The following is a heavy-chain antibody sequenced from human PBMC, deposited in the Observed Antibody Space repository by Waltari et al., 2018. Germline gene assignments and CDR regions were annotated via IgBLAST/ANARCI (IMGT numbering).Heavy chain of an antibody. V-gene: IGHV3-21*01. J-gene: IGHJ4*02. CDR3: ARDRLEVFDY. Sequence: EVQLVESGGGLVKPGGSLRLSCAASGFTFSSYSMNWVRQAPGKGLEWVSSISSSSSYISYADSVKGRFTISRDNAKNSLYLQMNSLRAEDTAVYYCARDRLEVFDYWGQGTLVTVSS. D-gene: IGHD3-16*01. CDR1: GFTFSSYS. CDR2: ISSSSSYI.